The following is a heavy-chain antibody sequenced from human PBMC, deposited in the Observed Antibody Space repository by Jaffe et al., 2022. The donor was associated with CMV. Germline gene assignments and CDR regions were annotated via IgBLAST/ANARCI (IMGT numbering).Heavy chain of an antibody. D-gene: IGHD3-9*01. CDR1: GFTFSSYA. V-gene: IGHV3-23*04. Sequence: EVQLVESGGGLVQPGGSLRLSCAASGFTFSSYAMSWVRQAPGKGLEWVSAISGSGGSTYYADSVKGRFTISRDNSKNTLYLQMNSLRAEDTAVYYCAKDPRYYDILTGYYIGLPHYWGQGTLVTVSS. CDR3: AKDPRYYDILTGYYIGLPHY. CDR2: ISGSGGST. J-gene: IGHJ4*02.